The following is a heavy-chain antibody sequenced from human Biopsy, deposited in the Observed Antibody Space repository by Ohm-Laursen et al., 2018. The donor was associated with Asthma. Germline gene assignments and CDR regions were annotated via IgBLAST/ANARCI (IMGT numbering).Heavy chain of an antibody. CDR2: ISYSGST. D-gene: IGHD2-15*01. CDR3: ARVPTTLRYFDL. J-gene: IGHJ2*01. Sequence: SETLSLTCAVSGGSVSSGSYYWSWIRQPPGKGLAWVSYISYSGSTDYNPSLKSRLTISMDTSKNQLSLKLSSVTAADTAVYYCARVPTTLRYFDLWGRGDLVTVSS. V-gene: IGHV4-61*01. CDR1: GGSVSSGSYY.